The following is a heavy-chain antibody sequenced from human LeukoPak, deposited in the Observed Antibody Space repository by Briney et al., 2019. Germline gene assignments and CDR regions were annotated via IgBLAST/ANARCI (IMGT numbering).Heavy chain of an antibody. CDR1: GFTVSSNY. Sequence: PGGSLRLSCAASGFTVSSNYMSWVRQAPGKGLEWVSVIYSGGSTYYADSVKGRFTISRDNSKNTLYLQMNSLRAEDTAVYYCARGPMDDNYYYYYGMDVWGKGTTVTVSS. V-gene: IGHV3-53*01. J-gene: IGHJ6*04. D-gene: IGHD1-1*01. CDR3: ARGPMDDNYYYYYGMDV. CDR2: IYSGGST.